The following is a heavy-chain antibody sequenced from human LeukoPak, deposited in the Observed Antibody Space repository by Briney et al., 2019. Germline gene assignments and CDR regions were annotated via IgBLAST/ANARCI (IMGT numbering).Heavy chain of an antibody. D-gene: IGHD6-19*01. CDR2: FSLGGSGTT. Sequence: SETLSLTCIVSGASITTYSWNWLRQSPGKGLGWIGYFSLGGSGTTSYTSSPKSRVTISRDTSKNQLSLKLTSVTAADTAVYYCARWDDSAWAFGTWGPGTLVTVSS. V-gene: IGHV4-59*08. J-gene: IGHJ5*02. CDR1: GASITTYS. CDR3: ARWDDSAWAFGT.